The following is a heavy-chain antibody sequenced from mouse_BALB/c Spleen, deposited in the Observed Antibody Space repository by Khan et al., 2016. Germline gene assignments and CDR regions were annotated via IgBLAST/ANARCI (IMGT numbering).Heavy chain of an antibody. CDR2: ISYDGSN. V-gene: IGHV3-6*02. Sequence: EVQLQESGPGLVKPSQSLSLTCSVSGYSITNGYYWNWIRQFPGNKLEWMGFISYDGSNNYNPSLKNRISITRDTSKNQFFLKLNSVTAEDTATXFCARGLPPDYWGQGTTLTVSS. CDR1: GYSITNGYY. J-gene: IGHJ2*01. D-gene: IGHD2-13*01. CDR3: ARGLPPDY.